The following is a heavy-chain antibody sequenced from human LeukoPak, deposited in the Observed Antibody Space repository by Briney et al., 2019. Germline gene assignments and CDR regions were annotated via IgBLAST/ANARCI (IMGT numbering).Heavy chain of an antibody. Sequence: GGSLRLSCAASGFTFDDYGMSWVRQAPGKGLEWVSGINWNGGSTGYADSVKGRFTISRDNAKNSLYLQMNSLRAEDTALYYCARAVAGTYRYYYYMDVWGKGTTVTVSS. D-gene: IGHD6-19*01. J-gene: IGHJ6*03. CDR1: GFTFDDYG. CDR2: INWNGGST. V-gene: IGHV3-20*04. CDR3: ARAVAGTYRYYYYMDV.